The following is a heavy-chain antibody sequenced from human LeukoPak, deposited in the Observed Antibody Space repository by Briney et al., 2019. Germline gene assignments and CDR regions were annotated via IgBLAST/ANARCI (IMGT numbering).Heavy chain of an antibody. J-gene: IGHJ4*02. D-gene: IGHD3-3*01. CDR2: TYYRSKWYN. CDR3: AKDHDDFWSGYPRGYYFDY. V-gene: IGHV6-1*01. Sequence: SQTLSLTCAISGDSVSSNSAAWNWIRQSPSRGLEWLGRTYYRSKWYNDYAVSVKSRITINPDTSKNQFSLQPNSVTPEDTAVYYCAKDHDDFWSGYPRGYYFDYWGQGTLVTVSS. CDR1: GDSVSSNSAA.